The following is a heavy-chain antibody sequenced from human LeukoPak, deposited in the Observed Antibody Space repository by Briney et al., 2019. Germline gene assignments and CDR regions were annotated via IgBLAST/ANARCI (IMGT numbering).Heavy chain of an antibody. D-gene: IGHD6-13*01. J-gene: IGHJ5*02. V-gene: IGHV3-30*04. CDR2: ISYDGSNK. Sequence: GGSLRLSCAASGFTFSSYAMHWVRQAPGKGLDWVAVISYDGSNKYYADSVKGRFTISRDNSKNTLYLQMNSLRAEDTAVYYCARTAGASAAGTAWFDPWGQGTLVTVSS. CDR3: ARTAGASAAGTAWFDP. CDR1: GFTFSSYA.